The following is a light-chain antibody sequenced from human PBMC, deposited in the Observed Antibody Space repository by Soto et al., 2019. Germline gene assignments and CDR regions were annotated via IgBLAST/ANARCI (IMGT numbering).Light chain of an antibody. CDR3: QSYDSRLSGWV. V-gene: IGLV1-40*01. J-gene: IGLJ3*02. CDR1: SSNIGAGYD. CDR2: HNA. Sequence: QSVLTQPPSLSGAPGQRGTISCTGSSSNIGAGYDVHWYQQLPGTAPKLLIYHNANRPSGVPDRFSGSKSGTSASLAITGLQAEDEADYYCQSYDSRLSGWVFGGGTKLTVL.